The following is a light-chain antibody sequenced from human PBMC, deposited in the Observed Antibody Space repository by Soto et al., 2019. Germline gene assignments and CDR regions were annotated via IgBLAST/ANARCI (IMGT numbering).Light chain of an antibody. CDR1: QSVNSN. J-gene: IGKJ1*01. Sequence: ETVMTQSPTTRSESPVGGDTLYCRASQSVNSNLAWYQQKLGKAPRVLIFGASTRATGIPARFSGSGSGTEFSLTINSLQSEDFAVYYCQEYNSWSWTFGQGTKVDIK. V-gene: IGKV3-15*01. CDR3: QEYNSWSWT. CDR2: GAS.